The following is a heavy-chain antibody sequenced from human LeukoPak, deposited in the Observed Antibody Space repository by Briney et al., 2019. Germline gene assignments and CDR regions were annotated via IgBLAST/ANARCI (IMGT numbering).Heavy chain of an antibody. CDR1: GXSFTSYW. V-gene: IGHV5-10-1*01. Sequence: GESLRISFKGSGXSFTSYWISWVRQMPGKGLEWMGRIDPSDSYTNYSPSFQGHVTISADKSISTAYLQWSSLKASDTAMYYCARSGGNWFDPWGQGTLVTVSS. CDR2: IDPSDSYT. D-gene: IGHD3-16*01. J-gene: IGHJ5*02. CDR3: ARSGGNWFDP.